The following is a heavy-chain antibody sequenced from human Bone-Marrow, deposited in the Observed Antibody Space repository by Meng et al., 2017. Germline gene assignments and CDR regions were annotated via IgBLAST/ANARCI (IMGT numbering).Heavy chain of an antibody. J-gene: IGHJ5*02. CDR2: LNPRTGNT. Sequence: VRGVQCGGDVKKPGASVRVTCKASGYIFTNYDLNWVRQAAGQGPEWMGWLNPRTGNTGYAQKFQGRVTLTRDTSRSTAYMELSSLTSDDTAIYYCARYYGGNSGRFDPWGQGTLVTVSS. D-gene: IGHD4-23*01. V-gene: IGHV1-8*01. CDR3: ARYYGGNSGRFDP. CDR1: GYIFTNYD.